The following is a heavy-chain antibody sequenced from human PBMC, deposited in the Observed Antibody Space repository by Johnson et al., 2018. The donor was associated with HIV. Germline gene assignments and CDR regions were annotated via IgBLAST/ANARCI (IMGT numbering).Heavy chain of an antibody. CDR1: GFTFDDYG. CDR3: ARATYYYESSGYLTRPRAFDV. D-gene: IGHD3-22*01. Sequence: VQLVESGGGVERPGGSLRLACAASGFTFDDYGMSWVRQAPGKGLEWVSGISWNGDRTGYADSVKGRFSISRDNAKNSRYLQMNSLRAEDTALYYCARATYYYESSGYLTRPRAFDVWGQGTTVTVSS. V-gene: IGHV3-20*04. J-gene: IGHJ3*01. CDR2: ISWNGDRT.